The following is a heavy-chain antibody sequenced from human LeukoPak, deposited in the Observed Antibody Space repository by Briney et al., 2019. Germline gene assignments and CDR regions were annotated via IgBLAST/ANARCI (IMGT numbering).Heavy chain of an antibody. D-gene: IGHD1-26*01. V-gene: IGHV6-1*01. CDR3: ARGQTYSGRIFDY. J-gene: IGHJ4*02. Sequence: SQTLSLTSASPGDIVSSTTAAWNWIRQSPSRGLEWLGRTYYRSRWYSDFAEYVKSRITIDPDTSKNQFSLQLNSVTPDDTAVYFCARGQTYSGRIFDYWGQGTLVTVSS. CDR1: GDIVSSTTAA. CDR2: TYYRSRWYS.